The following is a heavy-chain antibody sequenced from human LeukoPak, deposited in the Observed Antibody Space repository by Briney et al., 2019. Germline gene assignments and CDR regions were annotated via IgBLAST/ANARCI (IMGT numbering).Heavy chain of an antibody. Sequence: PGGSLRLSCAASGFTFSSYAMHWARQAPGKGLEYVSAISSNGGSTYYANSVKGRFTISRDNSKNTLYLQMGSLRAEDMAVYYCARGYCTNGVCYTDYWGQGTLVTVSS. D-gene: IGHD2-8*01. CDR3: ARGYCTNGVCYTDY. CDR1: GFTFSSYA. CDR2: ISSNGGST. J-gene: IGHJ4*02. V-gene: IGHV3-64*01.